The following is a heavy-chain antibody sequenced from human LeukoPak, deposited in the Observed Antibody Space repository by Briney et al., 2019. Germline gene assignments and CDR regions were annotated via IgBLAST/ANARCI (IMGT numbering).Heavy chain of an antibody. CDR1: GGSFSGYY. D-gene: IGHD3-10*01. Sequence: SETLSLTCAVYGGSFSGYYWSWIRQPPGKGLEWIGEINHSGSTNYNPSLKSRVTISVDTSKNQFSLKLSSVTAADTAVYYCARGPYYYGSGSYAGFDYWGQGTLVTVSS. CDR2: INHSGST. CDR3: ARGPYYYGSGSYAGFDY. V-gene: IGHV4-34*01. J-gene: IGHJ4*02.